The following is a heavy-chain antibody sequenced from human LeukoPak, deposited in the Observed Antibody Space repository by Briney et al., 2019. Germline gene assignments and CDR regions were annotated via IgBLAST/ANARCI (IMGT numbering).Heavy chain of an antibody. CDR2: IYYSGST. D-gene: IGHD3-10*01. Sequence: SETLSLTCTVSGGSISSSSYYWGWIRQPPGKGLEWIGSIYYSGSTYYNPSLKSRVTISVDTSKNQFSLKLSSVTVADTAVYYCARESRSYRQGWGQGTLVTVSS. CDR3: ARESRSYRQG. J-gene: IGHJ4*02. CDR1: GGSISSSSYY. V-gene: IGHV4-39*07.